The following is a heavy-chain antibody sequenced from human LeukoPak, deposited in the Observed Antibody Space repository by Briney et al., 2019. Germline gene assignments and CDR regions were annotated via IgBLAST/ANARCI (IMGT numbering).Heavy chain of an antibody. D-gene: IGHD2-2*01. CDR2: IYHSGST. CDR3: ARSAGYCSSTSCYAGYYYGMDV. V-gene: IGHV4-30-2*01. CDR1: CGSISSGGYS. Sequence: TSETLSLTCAVSCGSISSGGYSWSWIRQPPGKGLEWIGYIYHSGSTYYNPSLKSRVTISVDRSKNQFSLKLSSVTAADTAVYYCARSAGYCSSTSCYAGYYYGMDVWGQGTTVTVSS. J-gene: IGHJ6*02.